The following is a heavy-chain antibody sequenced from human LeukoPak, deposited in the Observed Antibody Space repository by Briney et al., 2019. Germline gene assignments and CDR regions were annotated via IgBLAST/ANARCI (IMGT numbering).Heavy chain of an antibody. J-gene: IGHJ4*02. D-gene: IGHD1-26*01. Sequence: PSGTLSLTCVVSGDSITTSNWWNWVRQPPGKGLEWIGKIYHRGNTNNNPSLKSRVTMSVDRSKNQFSLNLTSVTAADTAVYYCARHRGATMGPSDDWGQGTLVTVSS. CDR3: ARHRGATMGPSDD. CDR2: IYHRGNT. CDR1: GDSITTSNW. V-gene: IGHV4-4*02.